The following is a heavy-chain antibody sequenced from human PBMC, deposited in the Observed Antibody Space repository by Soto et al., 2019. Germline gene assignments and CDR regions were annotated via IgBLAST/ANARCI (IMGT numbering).Heavy chain of an antibody. CDR2: ISGSGGST. Sequence: EVQLLESGGGLVQPGGSLRLSCAASGFTFSSYAMSWVRQAPGQGLEWVSAISGSGGSTYYADSVKGRFTISRDNSKKTLYLQMNSLRAEDTAVYYCAKDWLAVRGEPPTDWGQGTLVTVSS. CDR1: GFTFSSYA. J-gene: IGHJ4*02. D-gene: IGHD3-10*01. V-gene: IGHV3-23*01. CDR3: AKDWLAVRGEPPTD.